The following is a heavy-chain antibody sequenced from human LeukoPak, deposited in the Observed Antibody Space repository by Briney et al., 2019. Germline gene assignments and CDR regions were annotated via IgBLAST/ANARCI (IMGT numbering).Heavy chain of an antibody. CDR3: ARDKETYQLLNRQGGFDP. CDR2: IYTSGST. V-gene: IGHV4-61*02. CDR1: GGSISSGSYY. J-gene: IGHJ5*02. Sequence: SETLSLTCTVSGGSISSGSYYWSWIRQPAGKGLEWIGRIYTSGSTSYNPSLKSRVTISVDTSKNQFSLKLSSVTAADTAVYYCARDKETYQLLNRQGGFDPWGQGTLVTVSS. D-gene: IGHD2-2*01.